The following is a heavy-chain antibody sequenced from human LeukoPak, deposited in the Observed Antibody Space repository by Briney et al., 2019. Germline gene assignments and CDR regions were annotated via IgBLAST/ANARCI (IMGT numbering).Heavy chain of an antibody. CDR1: GGSISSYY. CDR2: IYYSGST. V-gene: IGHV4-59*01. Sequence: SETLSLTCTVSGGSISSYYWSWIRQPPGKGLEWIWYIYYSGSTNYNPALKSRVTISVDTSKNQFSLKPSSVTAADTAVYYCARGHFGRYFERSPATYFDYWGQGTLVTVSS. CDR3: ARGHFGRYFERSPATYFDY. D-gene: IGHD3-9*01. J-gene: IGHJ4*02.